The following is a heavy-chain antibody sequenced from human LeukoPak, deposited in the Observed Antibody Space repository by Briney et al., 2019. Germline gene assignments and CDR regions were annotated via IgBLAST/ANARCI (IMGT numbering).Heavy chain of an antibody. CDR3: AKDRRRSEDPSLVRIRDGFDV. CDR1: GFNFDEYI. D-gene: IGHD3-9*01. V-gene: IGHV3-43*01. CDR2: ISWDGDTS. J-gene: IGHJ3*01. Sequence: GGSLRLSCEASGFNFDEYIINWVRQVPGKGLEWVSLISWDGDTSYYVDSVKGRFTVSRDNNKNSVYLEMHSLRSEDTALYFCAKDRRRSEDPSLVRIRDGFDVWGQGTMLTVSS.